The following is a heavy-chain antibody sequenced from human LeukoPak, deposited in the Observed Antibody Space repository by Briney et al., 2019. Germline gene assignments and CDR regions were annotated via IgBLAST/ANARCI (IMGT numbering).Heavy chain of an antibody. J-gene: IGHJ4*02. D-gene: IGHD2-21*02. V-gene: IGHV4-34*01. CDR3: ARGVIDVGDSYYFDY. CDR2: INHSGST. Sequence: PSETLSLTCAVYGGSFSGYYWSWIRQPPGKGLEWIGEINHSGSTNYNPSLKSRVTISVDTSKNQFSLKLSSVTAADTAVYYCARGVIDVGDSYYFDYWGQGTLVTASS. CDR1: GGSFSGYY.